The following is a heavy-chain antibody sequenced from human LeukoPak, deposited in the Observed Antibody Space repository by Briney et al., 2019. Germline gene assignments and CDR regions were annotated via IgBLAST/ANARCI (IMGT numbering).Heavy chain of an antibody. CDR3: AREPVRGVIDY. Sequence: GGSLRLSCAASGFTVSSNYMSWVRQAPGKGLEWVSVIYSGGRTYYTDSVKGRFTISRDNSNNTLYLQMNSLRAEDTAVYYCAREPVRGVIDYWGQGTLVTVSS. D-gene: IGHD3-10*01. V-gene: IGHV3-53*01. J-gene: IGHJ4*02. CDR2: IYSGGRT. CDR1: GFTVSSNY.